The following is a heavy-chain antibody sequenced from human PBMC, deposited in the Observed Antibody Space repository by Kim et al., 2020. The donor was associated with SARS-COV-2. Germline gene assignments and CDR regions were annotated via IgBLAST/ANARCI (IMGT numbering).Heavy chain of an antibody. J-gene: IGHJ3*02. Sequence: SETLSLTCTVSGGSISSSSYYWGWIRQPPGKGLEWIGSIYYSGSTYYNPSLKSRVTISVDTSKNQFSLKLSSVTAADTAVYYCARGDCSGGSCYDHDAFDIWGQGTMVTVSS. D-gene: IGHD2-15*01. CDR2: IYYSGST. CDR1: GGSISSSSYY. V-gene: IGHV4-39*07. CDR3: ARGDCSGGSCYDHDAFDI.